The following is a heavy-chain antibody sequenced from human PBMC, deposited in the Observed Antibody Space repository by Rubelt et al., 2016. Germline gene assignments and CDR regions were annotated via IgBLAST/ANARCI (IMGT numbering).Heavy chain of an antibody. CDR1: GYSFTSSW. CDR3: ARKRGNMIVVGDDAFDI. V-gene: IGHV5-10-1*01. Sequence: EVQLVQSGAEVKKPGESLRISCKGSGYSFTSSWISWVRQMPGKGLEGVGRIGPSDSYTNYSPSFQGHVTISADKSISTAYLQWSSLKASDTAMYYCARKRGNMIVVGDDAFDIWGQGTMVTVSS. D-gene: IGHD3-22*01. CDR2: IGPSDSYT. J-gene: IGHJ3*02.